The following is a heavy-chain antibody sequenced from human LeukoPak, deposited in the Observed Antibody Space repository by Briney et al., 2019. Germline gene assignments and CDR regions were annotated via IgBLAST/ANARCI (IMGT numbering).Heavy chain of an antibody. CDR2: IYYSGST. D-gene: IGHD3-9*01. Sequence: PSETLSLTCTVSGGSISSSSYYWGWIRQPPGKGLEWIGSIYYSGSTYYNPSLKSRVTISVDTSKNQFSLKLSSVTAADTAVYYCARVPMYYDILTGYYNVWYFDLWGRGTLVTVSS. CDR1: GGSISSSSYY. CDR3: ARVPMYYDILTGYYNVWYFDL. J-gene: IGHJ2*01. V-gene: IGHV4-39*07.